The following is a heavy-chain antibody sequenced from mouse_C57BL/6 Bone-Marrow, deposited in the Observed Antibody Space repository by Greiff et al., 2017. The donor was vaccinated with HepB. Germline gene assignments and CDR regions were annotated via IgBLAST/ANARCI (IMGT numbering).Heavy chain of an antibody. J-gene: IGHJ2*01. Sequence: QVHVKQPGTELVKPGASVKLSCKASGYTFTSYWMHWVKQRPGQGLEWIGNINPSNGGTNYNEKFKSKATLTVDKSSSTAYMQLSSLTSEDSAVYYCARALPTTVGPFDYWGQGTTLTVSS. CDR3: ARALPTTVGPFDY. V-gene: IGHV1-53*01. CDR1: GYTFTSYW. CDR2: INPSNGGT. D-gene: IGHD1-1*01.